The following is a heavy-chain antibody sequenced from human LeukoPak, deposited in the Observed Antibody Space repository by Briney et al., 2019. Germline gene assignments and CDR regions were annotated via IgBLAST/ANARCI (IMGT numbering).Heavy chain of an antibody. CDR2: IHPSDSDT. CDR1: GYRFTSYW. Sequence: HGESLKISCKGSGYRFTSYWIGWVRQMPGKGLEWLGIIHPSDSDTRYSPSFQGQVTISADKSISTAYVQWNSLKASDTAMCYCARPIVETATITGYYFDYWGQGTLVTVSS. J-gene: IGHJ4*02. V-gene: IGHV5-51*01. CDR3: ARPIVETATITGYYFDY. D-gene: IGHD5-24*01.